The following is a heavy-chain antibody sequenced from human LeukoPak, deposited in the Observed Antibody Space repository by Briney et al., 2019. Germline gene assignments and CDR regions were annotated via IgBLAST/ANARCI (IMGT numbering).Heavy chain of an antibody. J-gene: IGHJ4*02. V-gene: IGHV3-20*04. D-gene: IGHD6-13*01. Sequence: GGSLSASCTASGLSFADYGMSWVRQAPGKGLEWVSGVNWNGESTGYADSVKGRFTISRDNAENALYLQMNSLRAEDTALYYCARDLSSSWYSLGYWGRGTLVTVSS. CDR1: GLSFADYG. CDR2: VNWNGEST. CDR3: ARDLSSSWYSLGY.